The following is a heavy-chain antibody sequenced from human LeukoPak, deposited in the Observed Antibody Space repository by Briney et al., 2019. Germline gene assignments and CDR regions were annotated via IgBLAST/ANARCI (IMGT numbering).Heavy chain of an antibody. V-gene: IGHV1-2*06. CDR1: GYTFTGYY. D-gene: IGHD3-22*01. CDR2: INPNSGGT. J-gene: IGHJ4*02. CDR3: ARNYDSSGYYYFYYFDY. Sequence: ASVKVSCKASGYTFTGYYMHWVRQAPGQGLEWMGRINPNSGGTNYAQKFQGRVTMTRDTSISTAYMEPSRLRSDDTAVYYCARNYDSSGYYYFYYFDYWGQGTLVTVSS.